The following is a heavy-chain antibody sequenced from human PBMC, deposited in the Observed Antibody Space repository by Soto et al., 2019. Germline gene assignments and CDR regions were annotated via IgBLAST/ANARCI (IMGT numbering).Heavy chain of an antibody. V-gene: IGHV1-2*04. J-gene: IGHJ4*02. CDR3: ARGYRASSGYVY. CDR1: GYTFTGYY. D-gene: IGHD3-22*01. Sequence: ASVKVSCKASGYTFTGYYMHWVRQAPGQGREWMGWINPNSGGTNYAQKFQGWVTMTRDTSISTAYMELSRLRSDDTAVYYCARGYRASSGYVYWGQATLVNLSS. CDR2: INPNSGGT.